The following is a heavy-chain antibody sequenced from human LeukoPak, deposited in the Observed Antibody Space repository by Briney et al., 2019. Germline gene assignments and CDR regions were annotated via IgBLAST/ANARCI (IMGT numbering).Heavy chain of an antibody. CDR1: GYTFTSYG. CDR2: ISAYNGNT. J-gene: IGHJ6*02. D-gene: IGHD5-18*01. V-gene: IGHV1-18*01. Sequence: ASVKVSCKASGYTFTSYGISWVRQAPGQGLERMGWISAYNGNTNYAQKLQGRVTMTTDTSTSTAYMELRSLRSDDTAVYYCARVLTAQYYYYGMDVWGQGTTVTVSS. CDR3: ARVLTAQYYYYGMDV.